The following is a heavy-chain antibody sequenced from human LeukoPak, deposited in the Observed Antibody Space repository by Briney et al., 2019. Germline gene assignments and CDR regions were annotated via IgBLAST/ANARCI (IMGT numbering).Heavy chain of an antibody. J-gene: IGHJ5*02. CDR3: ARGAIASTGTFFDP. D-gene: IGHD6-13*01. CDR2: ISYSGNT. Sequence: SETLSLTCTVSGGSISNYYWSWIRQSPGKGLEWIGYISYSGNTNYNPSLKGRVTISIDTSKNHFSLKLSSVTAADTAVYYCARGAIASTGTFFDPWGQGTLVTVSS. V-gene: IGHV4-59*12. CDR1: GGSISNYY.